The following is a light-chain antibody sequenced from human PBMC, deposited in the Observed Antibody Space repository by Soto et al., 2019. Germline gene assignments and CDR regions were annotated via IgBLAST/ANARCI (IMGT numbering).Light chain of an antibody. CDR1: SSDVGSYNL. V-gene: IGLV2-23*01. Sequence: QSVLAQPASVPGSPGQSITISCTGTSSDVGSYNLVSWYQQHPGKAPKLMIYEGNKRPSGVSNRFSGSKSGNTASLTISGLQAEDEADYYCCSYAGSSTYVFGTGTKVTVL. CDR2: EGN. CDR3: CSYAGSSTYV. J-gene: IGLJ1*01.